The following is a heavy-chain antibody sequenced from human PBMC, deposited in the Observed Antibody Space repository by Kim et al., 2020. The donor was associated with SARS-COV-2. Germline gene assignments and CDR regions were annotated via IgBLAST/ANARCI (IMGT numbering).Heavy chain of an antibody. J-gene: IGHJ6*02. Sequence: GGSLRLSCAASGFTFSSYAMHWVRQAQDKGMEWGAGISDDGSNKYYADSVKGRFTISRDNSKNTLYLQMNSLRAEDTAVYYCARARGGSYYYGMDVWGQGTTVTVSS. D-gene: IGHD1-26*01. CDR3: ARARGGSYYYGMDV. CDR2: ISDDGSNK. CDR1: GFTFSSYA. V-gene: IGHV3-30-3*01.